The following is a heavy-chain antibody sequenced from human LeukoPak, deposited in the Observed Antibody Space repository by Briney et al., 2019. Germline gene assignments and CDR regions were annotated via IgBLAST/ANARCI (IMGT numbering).Heavy chain of an antibody. D-gene: IGHD1-26*01. CDR2: INPNSGGT. J-gene: IGHJ3*02. Sequence: ASVKVSCKASGYTFTGYYMHWVRQAPGQGLEWMGWINPNSGGTNYAQKFQGRVTMTRDTSISTAYMELSRLRSDDTAVYYCARAGSGSFHAFDIWGQGTMVTVSS. CDR1: GYTFTGYY. V-gene: IGHV1-2*02. CDR3: ARAGSGSFHAFDI.